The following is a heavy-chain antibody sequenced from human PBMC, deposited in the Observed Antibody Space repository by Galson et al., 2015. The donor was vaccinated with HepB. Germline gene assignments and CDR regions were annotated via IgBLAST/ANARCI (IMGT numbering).Heavy chain of an antibody. Sequence: SLRLSCAASGFSFRNYAMHWVRQAPGKGLDWVPVLSYDETKTYYADSVKGRFTVSRDNSKYTLYLQMNSLRPEDTAVYYCARDSAWGYSDYWGQGTLVTVSS. J-gene: IGHJ4*02. CDR1: GFSFRNYA. CDR2: LSYDETKT. V-gene: IGHV3-30-3*01. D-gene: IGHD3-16*01. CDR3: ARDSAWGYSDY.